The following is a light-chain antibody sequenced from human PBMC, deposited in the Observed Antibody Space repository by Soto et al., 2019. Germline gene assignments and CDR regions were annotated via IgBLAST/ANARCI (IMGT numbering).Light chain of an antibody. V-gene: IGKV1-39*01. CDR1: QSIASY. Sequence: DIQLTQSPSSLSASVGDRVTITCRASQSIASYLNWYQQKPGKAPNLLIYSASNLQSGVPSRFSGSGSGTDFTLTISSLQPEDFATYYCQETYRTAPWMFGQGTKVEIK. CDR3: QETYRTAPWM. CDR2: SAS. J-gene: IGKJ1*01.